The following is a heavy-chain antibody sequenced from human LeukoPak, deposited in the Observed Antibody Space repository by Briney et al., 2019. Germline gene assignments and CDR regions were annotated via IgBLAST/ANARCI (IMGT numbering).Heavy chain of an antibody. D-gene: IGHD6-19*01. CDR3: ARDRTHSSGWFDY. J-gene: IGHJ4*02. V-gene: IGHV4-61*02. Sequence: PSQTLSLTCTVSGGSISSGSYYWSWIRQPAGKGLEWIGRIYTSGSTNYNPSLKSRVTMSVDTSKNQFSLKLSSVTAADTAVYYCARDRTHSSGWFDYWGQGTLVTVSS. CDR1: GGSISSGSYY. CDR2: IYTSGST.